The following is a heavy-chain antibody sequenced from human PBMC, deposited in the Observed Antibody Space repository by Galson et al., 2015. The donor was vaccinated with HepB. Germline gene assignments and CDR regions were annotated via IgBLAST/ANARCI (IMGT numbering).Heavy chain of an antibody. CDR2: ISGRGGST. V-gene: IGHV3-23*01. J-gene: IGHJ4*02. Sequence: SLRLSCAASGFTFRSYAMSWVRQAPGKGLEWVSGISGRGGSTYYTDSVKGRFTISRDNSQNMLYLQMSSLRAEDKAVYYCAKARYDDPLTGYYTHWGQGTLVTVSS. CDR3: AKARYDDPLTGYYTH. CDR1: GFTFRSYA. D-gene: IGHD3-9*01.